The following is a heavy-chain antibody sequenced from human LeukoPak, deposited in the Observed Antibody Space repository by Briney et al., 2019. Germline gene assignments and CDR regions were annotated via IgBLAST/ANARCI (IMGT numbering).Heavy chain of an antibody. CDR2: IRYEGSNK. Sequence: GGSLRLSCAASGFTFSSFHMHWVRQAPGKGLQWVTFIRYEGSNKYYADSVKGRFTISRDNSKNTLYLQMNSLRVEDTAVYYCAKESDVAAAGIDYWGQGTLVTVSS. J-gene: IGHJ4*02. V-gene: IGHV3-30*02. D-gene: IGHD6-13*01. CDR1: GFTFSSFH. CDR3: AKESDVAAAGIDY.